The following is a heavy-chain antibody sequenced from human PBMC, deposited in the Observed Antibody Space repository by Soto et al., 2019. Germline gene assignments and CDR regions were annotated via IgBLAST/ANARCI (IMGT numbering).Heavy chain of an antibody. J-gene: IGHJ5*02. V-gene: IGHV4-34*01. CDR3: ARFSRYYDILTGYYLNWFDP. CDR1: GGSFSGYY. D-gene: IGHD3-9*01. Sequence: SETLSLTCAVYGGSFSGYYWSWIRQPPGKGLEWIGEINHSGSTNYNPSLKSRVTISVDTSKNQFSLKLSSVTAADTAVYYCARFSRYYDILTGYYLNWFDPWGQGTLVTVSS. CDR2: INHSGST.